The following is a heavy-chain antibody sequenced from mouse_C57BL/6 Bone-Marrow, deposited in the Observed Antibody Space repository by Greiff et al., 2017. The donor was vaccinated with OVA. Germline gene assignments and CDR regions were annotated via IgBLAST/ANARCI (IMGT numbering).Heavy chain of an antibody. V-gene: IGHV1-22*01. CDR2: INPNNGGT. J-gene: IGHJ3*01. D-gene: IGHD1-1*01. CDR1: GYTFTDYN. Sequence: EVQLQQSGPELVKPGASVKMSCKASGYTFTDYNMHWVKQSHGKSLEWIGYINPNNGGTSYNQKFKGKATLTVNKSSSTAYMELRSLTSEDSAVYYCARVGCGSSPFAYWGQGTLVTVSA. CDR3: ARVGCGSSPFAY.